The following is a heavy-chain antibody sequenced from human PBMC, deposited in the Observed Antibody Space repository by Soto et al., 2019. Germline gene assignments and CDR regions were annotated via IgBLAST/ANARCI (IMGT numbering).Heavy chain of an antibody. CDR3: ARQDRVVAEGRWFDP. J-gene: IGHJ5*02. Sequence: PSETLSLTCTDSGYSISSGYHWAWIRQPTGKGLEWLGSVHYSGNTYYNPSLKSRLTISVDKSKNQFSLNLSSVTAADTAVYYCARQDRVVAEGRWFDPWGQGTLVTVSS. CDR1: GYSISSGYH. CDR2: VHYSGNT. D-gene: IGHD2-15*01. V-gene: IGHV4-38-2*02.